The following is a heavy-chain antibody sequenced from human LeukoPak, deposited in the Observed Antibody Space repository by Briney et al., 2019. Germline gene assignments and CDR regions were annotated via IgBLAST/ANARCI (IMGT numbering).Heavy chain of an antibody. V-gene: IGHV1-69*01. CDR1: GGTFSSYA. Sequence: GSSVKVSCKASGGTFSSYAISWVRQAPGQGLEWMGGIIPIFGTANYAQKFQGRVTITADESTSTAYMELSSLRSEDTAVYYCARDQGLGWVDYDSSGYYPFDYWGQGTLVTVSS. J-gene: IGHJ4*02. CDR3: ARDQGLGWVDYDSSGYYPFDY. CDR2: IIPIFGTA. D-gene: IGHD3-22*01.